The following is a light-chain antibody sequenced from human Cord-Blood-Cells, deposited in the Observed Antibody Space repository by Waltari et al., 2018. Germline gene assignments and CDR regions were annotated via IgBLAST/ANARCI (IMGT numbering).Light chain of an antibody. CDR3: SSYTSSSTLYV. J-gene: IGLJ1*01. V-gene: IGLV2-14*01. CDR1: SSDVGGYNY. CDR2: EVS. Sequence: QSALTQPASVSGSPGQSITISCTGTSSDVGGYNYVSWYQQHPGKAPKLMIYEVSNGPSGVSNRVSGSKSGNTASLTISGLQAEDEADYYCSSYTSSSTLYVFGTGTKVTVL.